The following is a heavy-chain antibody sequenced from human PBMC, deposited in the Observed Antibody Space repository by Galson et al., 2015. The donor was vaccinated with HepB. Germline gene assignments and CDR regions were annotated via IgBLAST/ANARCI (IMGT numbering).Heavy chain of an antibody. V-gene: IGHV1-18*01. D-gene: IGHD4-17*01. CDR2: ISVYNGNT. CDR3: ARDRVYGDYDVYWYFDL. Sequence: SVKVSCKASGYTFTNYGISWVRQAPGQGLEWMEWISVYNGNTNYVQKFQGRVTMTTDTSTSTAYMELRSLRSDDTAVYYCARDRVYGDYDVYWYFDLWGRGTLVTVSS. J-gene: IGHJ2*01. CDR1: GYTFTNYG.